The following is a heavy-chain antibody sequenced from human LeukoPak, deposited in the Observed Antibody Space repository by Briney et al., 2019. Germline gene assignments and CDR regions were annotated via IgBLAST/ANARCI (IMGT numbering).Heavy chain of an antibody. J-gene: IGHJ4*02. Sequence: SETLSLTCTVSDASMNNYYWSWIRQSPEKGLEWIGFVFSRGTTNYNPSFKIRLTMSIDTSKKQFSLRLSSVTAADTAVYFCARSWAAKWELPGQFDSWGQGRLVSVSS. V-gene: IGHV4-4*07. CDR2: VFSRGTT. CDR1: DASMNNYY. D-gene: IGHD1-26*01. CDR3: ARSWAAKWELPGQFDS.